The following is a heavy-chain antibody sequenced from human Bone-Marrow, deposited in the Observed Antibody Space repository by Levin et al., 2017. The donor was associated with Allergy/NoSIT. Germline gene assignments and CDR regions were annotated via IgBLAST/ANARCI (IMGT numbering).Heavy chain of an antibody. Sequence: SQTLSLTCTVSGGSISSGNYYWSWIRQPTGKGLEWVGRVYASGNTDYSPSLKSRVKISIDTSNNQFSLRLTSVTAADTAVYYCARRGYDSIDYWGQGTLVTVSS. CDR2: VYASGNT. D-gene: IGHD5-12*01. CDR3: ARRGYDSIDY. V-gene: IGHV4-61*02. J-gene: IGHJ4*02. CDR1: GGSISSGNYY.